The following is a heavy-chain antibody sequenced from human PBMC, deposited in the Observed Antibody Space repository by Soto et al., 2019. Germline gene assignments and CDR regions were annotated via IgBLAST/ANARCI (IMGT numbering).Heavy chain of an antibody. J-gene: IGHJ4*02. Sequence: EVQLVESGGGLVQPGGSLRLSCAASGFSLRGYSMGWVRQAPGKGLEWVSYISGTGSSIYADSVKGRFTISRDNAKNSVYLQMNSLGDDDTAVYYCARGAGYGDYGGYWGQGTLVTVSS. CDR2: ISGTGSSI. CDR3: ARGAGYGDYGGY. D-gene: IGHD4-17*01. CDR1: GFSLRGYS. V-gene: IGHV3-48*02.